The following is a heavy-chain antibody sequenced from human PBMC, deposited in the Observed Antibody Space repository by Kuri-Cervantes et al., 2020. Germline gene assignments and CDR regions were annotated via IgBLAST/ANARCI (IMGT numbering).Heavy chain of an antibody. CDR2: INPNSGGT. V-gene: IGHV1-2*02. Sequence: ASVKVSCKASGYTFTGYYMHWVRQAPGQGLEWMGWINPNSGGTNYARKFQGRVTMTRDTSISTAYMELSRLRSDDTAVYYCASGGHYYDPLVGDYWGQGTLVTVSS. J-gene: IGHJ4*02. CDR1: GYTFTGYY. CDR3: ASGGHYYDPLVGDY. D-gene: IGHD3-22*01.